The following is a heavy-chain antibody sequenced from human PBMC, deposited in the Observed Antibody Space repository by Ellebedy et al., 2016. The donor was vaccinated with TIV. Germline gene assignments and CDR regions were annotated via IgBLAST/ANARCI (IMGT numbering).Heavy chain of an antibody. D-gene: IGHD6-13*01. CDR1: GYNFLSNG. J-gene: IGHJ4*02. V-gene: IGHV1-2*02. Sequence: AASVKVSCKASGYNFLSNGITWVRQAPGQGLEWMAWINPNSGGTNYAQKFQGRVTVTRDTSTSTAFLELSRLRSDDTAVYYCARDQAEGRSSDYWGQGTLVTVSS. CDR3: ARDQAEGRSSDY. CDR2: INPNSGGT.